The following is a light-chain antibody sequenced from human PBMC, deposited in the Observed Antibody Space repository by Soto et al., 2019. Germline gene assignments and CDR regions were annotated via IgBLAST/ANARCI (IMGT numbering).Light chain of an antibody. Sequence: EIVMTQSPAILSVSPGERAAVCCSASQSVGSSLAWYQQKPGQAPMLLIYGTSSRATGIPDRFSGSGSGTDFSLTIIRLEPEDFAVYYCQQYGSSPFTFGQGTRLEIK. V-gene: IGKV3-20*01. J-gene: IGKJ5*01. CDR1: QSVGSS. CDR3: QQYGSSPFT. CDR2: GTS.